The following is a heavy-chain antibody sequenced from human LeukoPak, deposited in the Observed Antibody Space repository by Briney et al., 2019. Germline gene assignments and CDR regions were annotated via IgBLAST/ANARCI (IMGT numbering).Heavy chain of an antibody. CDR3: ARRIAARTPIDY. V-gene: IGHV3-9*01. CDR2: ISWNSGSI. J-gene: IGHJ4*02. D-gene: IGHD6-6*01. CDR1: GFTFDDYA. Sequence: GGSLRLSCAASGFTFDDYAMHWVRQAPGKGLEWVSGISWNSGSIGYADSVKGRFTISRDNAKNSLYLQMNSLRAEDTAVYYCARRIAARTPIDYWGQGTLVTVSS.